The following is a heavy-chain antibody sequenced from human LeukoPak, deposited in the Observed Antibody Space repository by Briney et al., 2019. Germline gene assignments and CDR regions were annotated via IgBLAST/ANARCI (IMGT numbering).Heavy chain of an antibody. V-gene: IGHV4-59*08. CDR1: GGSISSYY. D-gene: IGHD2-8*02. CDR3: AGHHPRNTVDF. J-gene: IGHJ4*02. CDR2: ISDIGSI. Sequence: SETLSLTCTVSGGSISSYYWSWIRQPPGKGLEWIAYISDIGSINYNPSPKGRVTISLDTSKNQFSLKLGSVTAADTAVYYCAGHHPRNTVDFWGQGTLVTVSS.